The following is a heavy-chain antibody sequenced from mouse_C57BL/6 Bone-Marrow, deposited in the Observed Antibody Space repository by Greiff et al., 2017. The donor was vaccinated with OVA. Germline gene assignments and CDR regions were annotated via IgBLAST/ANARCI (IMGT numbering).Heavy chain of an antibody. CDR1: GYTFTSYW. J-gene: IGHJ2*01. D-gene: IGHD1-1*01. CDR3: AGCHSATVVDYYFDY. V-gene: IGHV1-59*01. Sequence: QVQLQQPGAELVRPGTSVKLSCKASGYTFTSYWMHWVKQRPGQGLEWIGVIDPSDSYTNYNQKFKGKATLTVDTSSSTAYMPLSSLTSEYSAVYYGAGCHSATVVDYYFDYWGQGTTLTVSS. CDR2: IDPSDSYT.